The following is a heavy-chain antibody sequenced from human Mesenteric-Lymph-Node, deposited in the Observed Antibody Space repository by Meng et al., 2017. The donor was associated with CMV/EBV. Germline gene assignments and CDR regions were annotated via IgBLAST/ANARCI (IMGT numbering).Heavy chain of an antibody. Sequence: SCAISGDSVSSNSAAWNWSRQSPSRGLEWLGRTYYRSKWYNDYALSVKSRITISPDTSKNQFSLQLNSVTPEDTAVYYCARDSVGAARDYFDYWGQGTLVTVSS. CDR3: ARDSVGAARDYFDY. D-gene: IGHD6-6*01. V-gene: IGHV6-1*01. J-gene: IGHJ4*02. CDR2: TYYRSKWYN. CDR1: GDSVSSNSAA.